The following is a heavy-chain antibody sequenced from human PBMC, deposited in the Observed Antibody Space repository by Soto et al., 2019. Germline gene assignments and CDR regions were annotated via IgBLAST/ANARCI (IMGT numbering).Heavy chain of an antibody. CDR1: GYTFTSYG. CDR3: AIDTVVVPAANPYYYYYYGMDV. D-gene: IGHD2-2*01. Sequence: GASVKVSCKASGYTFTSYGISWVRQAPGQGLEWMGWISAYNGNTNYAQKLQGRVTMTTDTSTSTAYMELRSLRSDDTAAYYCAIDTVVVPAANPYYYYYYGMDVWGQGTTVTVSS. J-gene: IGHJ6*02. V-gene: IGHV1-18*04. CDR2: ISAYNGNT.